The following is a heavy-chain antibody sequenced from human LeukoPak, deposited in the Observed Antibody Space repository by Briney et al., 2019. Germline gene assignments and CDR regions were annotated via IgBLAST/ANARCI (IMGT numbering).Heavy chain of an antibody. CDR3: ARGRGSYYGDDAFDI. V-gene: IGHV1-8*03. Sequence: ASVKVSCKASGYTFTSYDINWVRQATGQGLEWMGWMNPNSGNTGYAQKFQGRVTITRNTSISTAYMELSSLRSEDTAVYYCARGRGSYYGDDAFDIWGQGTMVTVSS. CDR1: GYTFTSYD. D-gene: IGHD1-26*01. J-gene: IGHJ3*02. CDR2: MNPNSGNT.